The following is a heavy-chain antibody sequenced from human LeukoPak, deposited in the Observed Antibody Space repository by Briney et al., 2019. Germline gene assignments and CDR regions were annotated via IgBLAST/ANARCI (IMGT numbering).Heavy chain of an antibody. D-gene: IGHD2-2*01. CDR1: GDSISSYS. Sequence: SETLSLTCTVSGDSISSYSWSWIRQPAGKGLEWIGRIYSSGVIDYNPSLKNRVTISVDTSKNQFSLKLSSVTAADTAVYYCAKGYCRGNSCYDDRGAFDYWGQGTLVTVSS. CDR3: AKGYCRGNSCYDDRGAFDY. J-gene: IGHJ4*02. CDR2: IYSSGVI. V-gene: IGHV4-4*07.